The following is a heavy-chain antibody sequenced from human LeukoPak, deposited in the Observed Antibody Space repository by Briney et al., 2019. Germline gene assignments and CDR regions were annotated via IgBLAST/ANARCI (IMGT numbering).Heavy chain of an antibody. V-gene: IGHV3-74*01. Sequence: GGSLRLSCAASGFSFIVFWMHWVRQAPGKGPGWVSRIKTDGSITNYADSVKGRFTISRDNAKNSLYLQMNSLRAEDTAVYYCARDLGQYYDTSANWFHPWGQGTLVTVSS. J-gene: IGHJ5*02. CDR2: IKTDGSIT. CDR1: GFSFIVFW. D-gene: IGHD3-22*01. CDR3: ARDLGQYYDTSANWFHP.